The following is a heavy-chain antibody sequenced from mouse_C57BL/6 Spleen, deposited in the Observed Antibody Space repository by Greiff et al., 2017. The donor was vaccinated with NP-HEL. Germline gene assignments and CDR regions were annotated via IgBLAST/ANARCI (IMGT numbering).Heavy chain of an antibody. CDR1: GFTFSSYA. CDR3: AREGTEYYAWFAY. CDR2: ISDGGSYT. V-gene: IGHV5-4*01. Sequence: EVMLVESGGGLVKPGGSLKLSCAASGFTFSSYAMSWVRQTPEKRLEWVATISDGGSYTYYPDNVKGRFTISRDNAKNNLYLQMSHLKSEDTAMYYCAREGTEYYAWFAYWGQGTLVTVSA. D-gene: IGHD2-14*01. J-gene: IGHJ3*01.